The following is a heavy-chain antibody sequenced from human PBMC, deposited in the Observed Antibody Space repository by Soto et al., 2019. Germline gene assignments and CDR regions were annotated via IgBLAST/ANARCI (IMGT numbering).Heavy chain of an antibody. CDR3: ARVIQHISMIHAFDS. D-gene: IGHD2-21*01. J-gene: IGHJ3*02. Sequence: SVKVSCKASGYTFTSYAMHWVRQAPGQRLEWMGWINAGNGNTKYSQKFQGRVTITRDTSASTAYMELSSLRSEDTAVYYCARVIQHISMIHAFDSWGQGQRVTGSS. CDR2: INAGNGNT. CDR1: GYTFTSYA. V-gene: IGHV1-3*01.